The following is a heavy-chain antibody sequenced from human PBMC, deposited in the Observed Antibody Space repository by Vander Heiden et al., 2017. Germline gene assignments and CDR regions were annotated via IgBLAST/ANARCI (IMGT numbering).Heavy chain of an antibody. CDR1: GSPFSGAG. J-gene: IGHJ4*02. CDR3: ARHRGGSGWYTLDY. Sequence: QVHLVESGGGVVQPGRSLRLSCAASGSPFSGAGMHWVHQAPGKGLEWVAVIWYDGSNKYYTDSVKGRFTISRDNSKNTVYLQMNSLRDEDTAMYYCARHRGGSGWYTLDYWGQGTLVTVSS. V-gene: IGHV3-33*01. CDR2: IWYDGSNK. D-gene: IGHD6-19*01.